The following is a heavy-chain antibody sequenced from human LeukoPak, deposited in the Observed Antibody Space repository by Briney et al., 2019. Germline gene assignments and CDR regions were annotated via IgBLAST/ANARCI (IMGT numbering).Heavy chain of an antibody. CDR1: GFTFSYYW. CDR3: ARGSIYCSSTSCYEYDY. Sequence: GGSLRLSCAASGFTFSYYWMSWVRQAPGKGLEWVANIREDGSENYYVDSLRGRFSISRDNAKNSLYLQMNSLRAEDTAVYYCARGSIYCSSTSCYEYDYRGQGILVTVSS. V-gene: IGHV3-7*01. CDR2: IREDGSEN. D-gene: IGHD2-2*01. J-gene: IGHJ4*02.